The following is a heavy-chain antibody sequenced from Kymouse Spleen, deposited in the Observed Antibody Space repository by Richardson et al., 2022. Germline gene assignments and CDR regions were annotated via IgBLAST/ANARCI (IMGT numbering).Heavy chain of an antibody. D-gene: IGHD7-27*02. Sequence: EVQLVESGGGLVQPGGSLKLSCAASGFTFSGSAMHWVRQASGKGLEWVGRIRSKANSYATAYAASVKGRFTISRDDSKNTAYLQMNSLKTEDTAVYYCTRQTGDRAFDIWGQGTMVTVSS. CDR3: TRQTGDRAFDI. CDR2: IRSKANSYAT. V-gene: IGHV3-73*02. J-gene: IGHJ3*02. CDR1: GFTFSGSA.